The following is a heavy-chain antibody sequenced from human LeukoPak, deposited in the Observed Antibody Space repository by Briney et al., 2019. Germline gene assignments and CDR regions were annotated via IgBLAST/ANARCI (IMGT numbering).Heavy chain of an antibody. CDR1: GGSISTYY. CDR3: ARVYGAGYDFRGALD. D-gene: IGHD3-3*01. J-gene: IGHJ3*01. CDR2: IYYSGST. V-gene: IGHV4-59*01. Sequence: SETLSLTCTVSGGSISTYYWTWIRQPPGKGLDYIGYIYYSGSTNYNPSLKSRVTISVDTSKNQFSLKLSSVTAADTAVYYCARVYGAGYDFRGALDRGQGTMVTVSS.